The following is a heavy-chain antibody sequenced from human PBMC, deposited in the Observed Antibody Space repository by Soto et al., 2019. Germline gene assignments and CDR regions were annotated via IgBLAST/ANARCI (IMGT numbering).Heavy chain of an antibody. V-gene: IGHV4-34*01. D-gene: IGHD2-2*01. CDR1: GGSFSGYY. CDR2: INHSGST. Sequence: LSLTCAVYGGSFSGYYWSWIRQPPGEGLEWIGEINHSGSTNYNPSLKSRVTISVDTSKNQFSLKLSSVTAADTAVYYCARGRRSSGGIVVVPAAPYYFDYWGQGTMVTVSS. CDR3: ARGRRSSGGIVVVPAAPYYFDY. J-gene: IGHJ4*02.